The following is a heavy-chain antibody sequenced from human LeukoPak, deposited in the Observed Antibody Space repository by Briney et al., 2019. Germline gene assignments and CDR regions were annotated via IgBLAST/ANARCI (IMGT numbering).Heavy chain of an antibody. D-gene: IGHD6-6*01. CDR3: AREGAMSGLAARPDYFDY. CDR1: GGSISSSSYY. CDR2: IYYSGST. Sequence: PSETLSLTCTVSGGSISSSSYYWGWIRQPPGKELEWIGSIYYSGSTYYNPSLKSRVTISVDTSKNQFSLKLSSVTAADTAVYYCAREGAMSGLAARPDYFDYWGQGTLVTVSS. V-gene: IGHV4-39*07. J-gene: IGHJ4*02.